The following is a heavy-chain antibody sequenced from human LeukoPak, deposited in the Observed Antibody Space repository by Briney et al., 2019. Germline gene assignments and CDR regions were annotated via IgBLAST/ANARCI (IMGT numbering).Heavy chain of an antibody. Sequence: PGGSLRLYCAASGFTFRSFSMNWVRQAPGKGLEWVSVIDSSTTRIYYANSVRGRFTISRDNAKNSLDLQMNSLRAEDTAVYYCVRGGTYCDSTCKGADYWGQGTLVAVSS. V-gene: IGHV3-21*01. CDR2: IDSSTTRI. CDR3: VRGGTYCDSTCKGADY. J-gene: IGHJ4*02. CDR1: GFTFRSFS. D-gene: IGHD2/OR15-2a*01.